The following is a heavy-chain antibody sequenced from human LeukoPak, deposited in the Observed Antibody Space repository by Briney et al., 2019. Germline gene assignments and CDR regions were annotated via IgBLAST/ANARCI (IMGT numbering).Heavy chain of an antibody. V-gene: IGHV4-38-2*02. J-gene: IGHJ4*02. D-gene: IGHD2-2*01. CDR1: GYSISIGYS. CDR3: ARHTLGYCSSTSCHSGFDY. CDR2: IYHNGST. Sequence: SETLSLTCTVSGYSISIGYSWGWIRQPPGKGLEWIVTIYHNGSTDYNPSLKSRVTISVDTSKNHFSLKLSSVTAADTAVYYCARHTLGYCSSTSCHSGFDYWGQGTLVTVSS.